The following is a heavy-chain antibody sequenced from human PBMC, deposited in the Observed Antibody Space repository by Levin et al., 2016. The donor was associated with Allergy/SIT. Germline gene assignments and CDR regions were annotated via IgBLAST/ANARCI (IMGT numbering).Heavy chain of an antibody. J-gene: IGHJ6*03. CDR1: GGTFSSYA. CDR3: ARATRVYSSSWYAYYYYYMDV. V-gene: IGHV1-69*13. CDR2: IIPIFGTA. Sequence: SVKVSCKASGGTFSSYAISWVRQAPGQGLEWMGGIIPIFGTANYAQKFQGRVTITADESTSTAYMELSSLRSEDTAVYYCARATRVYSSSWYAYYYYYMDVWGKGTTVTVSS. D-gene: IGHD6-13*01.